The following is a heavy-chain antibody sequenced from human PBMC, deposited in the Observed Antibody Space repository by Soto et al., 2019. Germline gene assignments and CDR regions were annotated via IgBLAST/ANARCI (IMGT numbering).Heavy chain of an antibody. CDR3: ARDRSHRNYYYYSMDV. CDR1: GFTVSSNY. V-gene: IGHV3-66*01. Sequence: EVQLVESGGGLVQPGGSLRLSCAASGFTVSSNYMSWVRQAPGKGLEWVSVIYSGGSTYYADSVKGRFTISRDNSKNTLYRQMHSLRAEDTAVYYCARDRSHRNYYYYSMDVWGKGTTVTVSS. CDR2: IYSGGST. D-gene: IGHD3-10*01. J-gene: IGHJ6*03.